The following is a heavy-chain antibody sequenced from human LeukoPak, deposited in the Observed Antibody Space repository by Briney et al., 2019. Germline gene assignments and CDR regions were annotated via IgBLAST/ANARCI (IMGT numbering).Heavy chain of an antibody. V-gene: IGHV1-45*02. Sequence: SVKVSCKASGYTFTYRYLHWVRQAPGQAREWMGWITPFNGNTNYAQKFQDRVTITRGRSMSTAYMELSSLRFEDTAMYYCASQMGTGITGTTTLSAFDIWGQGTMVTVSS. CDR3: ASQMGTGITGTTTLSAFDI. J-gene: IGHJ3*02. CDR2: ITPFNGNT. CDR1: GYTFTYRY. D-gene: IGHD1-7*01.